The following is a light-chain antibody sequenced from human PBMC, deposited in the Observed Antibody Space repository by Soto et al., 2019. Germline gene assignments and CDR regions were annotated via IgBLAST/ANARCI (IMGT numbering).Light chain of an antibody. CDR2: KVS. V-gene: IGKV2-30*02. CDR3: MQSIQLPLT. CDR1: QSLVHSDGIAY. Sequence: EVVMTQSPLSLPVTLGQPASISCRSNQSLVHSDGIAYFSWFQQRPGRSPRRLIYKVSNRDSGVPARFSGSGSGTDFALKISRVEAEDVGVYYCMQSIQLPLTFGGGTKVDI. J-gene: IGKJ4*01.